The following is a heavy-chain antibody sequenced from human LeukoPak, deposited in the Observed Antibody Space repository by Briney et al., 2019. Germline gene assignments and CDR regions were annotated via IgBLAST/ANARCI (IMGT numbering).Heavy chain of an antibody. CDR3: AISGRWNFDY. D-gene: IGHD3-10*01. CDR2: FYYSGNT. Sequence: SETLSLTCTVSGVSISSGGYYWSWIRQHPGKGLEWIGYFYYSGNTYYNPSLKSRVTMSVDTSKNQFSLKLSSVTAADTAVYYCAISGRWNFDYWGQGTLVTVSS. V-gene: IGHV4-31*03. J-gene: IGHJ4*02. CDR1: GVSISSGGYY.